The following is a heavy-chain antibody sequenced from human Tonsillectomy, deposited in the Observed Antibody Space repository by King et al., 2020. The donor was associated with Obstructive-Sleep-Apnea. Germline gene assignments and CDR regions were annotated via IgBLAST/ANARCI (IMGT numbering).Heavy chain of an antibody. D-gene: IGHD6-13*01. Sequence: VQLQESGPGLVKPSETLSLTCTVSGGSISSYYWSWIRQPPGKGLEWIGYIYYSGSTNYNPSLKSRVTISVDTSKNQFSLKLSSVTAADTAVYYCARGMSIAAAGGWFDPWGQGTLVTVSS. CDR1: GGSISSYY. CDR3: ARGMSIAAAGGWFDP. J-gene: IGHJ5*02. CDR2: IYYSGST. V-gene: IGHV4-59*01.